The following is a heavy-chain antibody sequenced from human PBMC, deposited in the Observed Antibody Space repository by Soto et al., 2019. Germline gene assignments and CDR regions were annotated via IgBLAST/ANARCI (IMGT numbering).Heavy chain of an antibody. CDR3: AGAGCRGVFCTENWFDP. Sequence: QVQLVQSGAEVKKPGASVRVSCKASGYTFTAFYVHWVRQAPGQGLEWMGWINPNTGDTSYAQKFQGWVTMTRDTSISTLYMGGRRLKSDDRAVYYCAGAGCRGVFCTENWFDPWGRGALVSLAS. J-gene: IGHJ5*02. D-gene: IGHD2-15*01. CDR1: GYTFTAFY. V-gene: IGHV1-2*04. CDR2: INPNTGDT.